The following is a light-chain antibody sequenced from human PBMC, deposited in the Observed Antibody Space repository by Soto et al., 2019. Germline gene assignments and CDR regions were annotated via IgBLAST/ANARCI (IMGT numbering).Light chain of an antibody. Sequence: IQLTQSPSSRSAFVGDRVTITCRASQGSTDYLAGYQQKPGKAPNLLIYPASTLLSGGPSRFSGRGSGTDFTLTISNLQPEDFATYYCHEVRSYPLTFGGGPKVASK. CDR1: QGSTDY. CDR3: HEVRSYPLT. CDR2: PAS. J-gene: IGKJ4*01. V-gene: IGKV1-9*01.